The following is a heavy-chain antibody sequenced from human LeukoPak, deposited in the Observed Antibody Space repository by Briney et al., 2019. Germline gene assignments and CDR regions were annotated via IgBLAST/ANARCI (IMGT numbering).Heavy chain of an antibody. Sequence: SETLSLTCTVSGGSISSGSYYWNWIRQPAGKGLEWIGRIYTRGSTNYNPSLKSLVTISVDTTKNQFSLKLSSVTAPDTAGYYCAREVGGYRYGYRPTELYWYFDLWGRGTLVTVSS. CDR1: GGSISSGSYY. CDR3: AREVGGYRYGYRPTELYWYFDL. CDR2: IYTRGST. D-gene: IGHD5-18*01. J-gene: IGHJ2*01. V-gene: IGHV4-61*02.